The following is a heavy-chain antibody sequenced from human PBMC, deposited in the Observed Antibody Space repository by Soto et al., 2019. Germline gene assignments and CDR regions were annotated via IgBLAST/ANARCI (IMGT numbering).Heavy chain of an antibody. D-gene: IGHD5-12*01. J-gene: IGHJ6*03. CDR3: ARKDSGYADYMDV. Sequence: QVQLQESGPGLVKPSQTLSLTCTVSGGSISRGGYYWSWIRQHPGKGLEWIGYIYYSGGTYYNPSLKSRVTISVDTSENQFSLRLSSVTAAVTAVYYCARKDSGYADYMDVWGKGTTVTVSS. V-gene: IGHV4-31*03. CDR1: GGSISRGGYY. CDR2: IYYSGGT.